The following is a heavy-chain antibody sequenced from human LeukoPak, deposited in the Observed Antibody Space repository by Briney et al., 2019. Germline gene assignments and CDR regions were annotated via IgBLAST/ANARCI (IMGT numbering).Heavy chain of an antibody. Sequence: GGSLGLSCAASGFTFSSYAMSWVRQAPGKGLEWVSAISGSGGSTYYADSVKGRFTISRDNSKNTLYLQMNSLRAEDTAVYYCANVRTVTTVLSYYWGQGTLVTVSS. V-gene: IGHV3-23*01. J-gene: IGHJ4*02. CDR2: ISGSGGST. CDR1: GFTFSSYA. D-gene: IGHD4-17*01. CDR3: ANVRTVTTVLSYY.